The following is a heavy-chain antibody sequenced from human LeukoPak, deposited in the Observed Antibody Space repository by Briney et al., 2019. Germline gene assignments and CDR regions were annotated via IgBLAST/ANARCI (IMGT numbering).Heavy chain of an antibody. Sequence: SSVKVSCKASGGTFSSYAISWVRQAPGQGLEWMGGIIPIFGTANYAQKFQGRVTITADKSTSTAYMELSSLRSEDTAVYYCARSLYYDILTGYYYYFDYWGQGTLVTVSS. V-gene: IGHV1-69*06. CDR2: IIPIFGTA. CDR1: GGTFSSYA. CDR3: ARSLYYDILTGYYYYFDY. D-gene: IGHD3-9*01. J-gene: IGHJ4*02.